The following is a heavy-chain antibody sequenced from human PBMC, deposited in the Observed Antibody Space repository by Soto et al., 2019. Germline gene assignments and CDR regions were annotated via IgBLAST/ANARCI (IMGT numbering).Heavy chain of an antibody. Sequence: QVQLQESGPGLVKPSETLSLTCTVSGGSMSGYYWSWIRQPPGKGLEWIGNMYYSGRTNYNPTLKSRVTISVDTSKNQFSLKLSSVTAADTAVYYCATGAAATWYYWGQGTLVTVSS. V-gene: IGHV4-59*01. D-gene: IGHD6-25*01. CDR1: GGSMSGYY. J-gene: IGHJ4*02. CDR3: ATGAAATWYY. CDR2: MYYSGRT.